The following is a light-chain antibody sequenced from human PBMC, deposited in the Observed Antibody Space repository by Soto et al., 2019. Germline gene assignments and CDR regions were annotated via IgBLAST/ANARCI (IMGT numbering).Light chain of an antibody. V-gene: IGKV3-15*01. CDR1: QSVSSN. Sequence: EIVMTQSPATLSVSPGERATLSCRASQSVSSNLAWYQQKPGQAPRLLNYGASTMATGIQARFSGSGSGTESTLAISSLQSEDGAVYYGQPYNNWPWTFGQGTKVESK. J-gene: IGKJ1*01. CDR2: GAS. CDR3: QPYNNWPWT.